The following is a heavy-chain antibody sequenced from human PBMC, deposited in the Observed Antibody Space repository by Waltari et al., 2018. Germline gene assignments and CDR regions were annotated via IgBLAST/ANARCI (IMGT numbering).Heavy chain of an antibody. CDR2: VHRSGRT. CDR1: GESLSDNYW. J-gene: IGHJ5*02. V-gene: IGHV4-4*02. D-gene: IGHD2-15*01. Sequence: QLQLQESGPGLVKPSGTLSLSCAVSGESLSDNYWWSWVRQSPQKGLEWIGQVHRSGRTNYNSSFASRVTMSIDTSNNHFSLKMTSVAAADTAVYYCARDRGRGLYLDTWGPGTLVAVS. CDR3: ARDRGRGLYLDT.